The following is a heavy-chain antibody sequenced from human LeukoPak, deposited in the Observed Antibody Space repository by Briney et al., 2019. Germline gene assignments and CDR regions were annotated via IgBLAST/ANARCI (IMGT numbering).Heavy chain of an antibody. CDR2: ISGSGSST. V-gene: IGHV3-23*01. Sequence: GESLRLSCAASGFTFSYYAMSWVRQPPGKGLEWVSSISGSGSSTYYADSVKGRFTISRDNSKNTLYLQMNSLRAEDTAVYYCTKDQRGYGRIVDYWGQGTLVTISS. CDR1: GFTFSYYA. CDR3: TKDQRGYGRIVDY. D-gene: IGHD3-10*01. J-gene: IGHJ4*02.